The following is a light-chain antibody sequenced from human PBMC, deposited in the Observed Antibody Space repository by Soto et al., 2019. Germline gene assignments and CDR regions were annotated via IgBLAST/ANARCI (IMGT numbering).Light chain of an antibody. J-gene: IGKJ1*01. Sequence: DIQMTQSPSTLSASVGDRVTITCRASQSISRWLAWDQQKPGKAPKLLIYKASSLESGVPSRFSGSGSGTEFTLTISSLQPDDFATYYCQQYNSYWTFGQGTKVDI. CDR1: QSISRW. CDR2: KAS. V-gene: IGKV1-5*03. CDR3: QQYNSYWT.